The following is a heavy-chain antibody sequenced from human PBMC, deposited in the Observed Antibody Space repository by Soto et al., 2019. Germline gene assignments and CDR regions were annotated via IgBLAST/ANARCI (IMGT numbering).Heavy chain of an antibody. V-gene: IGHV4-34*01. Sequence: SETLSLTCAVYGGSFSGYYWSWIRQPPGKGLEWIGEINHSGSTNYNPSLKSRVTISVDTSKNQFSLKLSSVTAADTAVYYCARVLGRNAFDIWGQGTMVT. CDR3: ARVLGRNAFDI. CDR1: GGSFSGYY. CDR2: INHSGST. J-gene: IGHJ3*02.